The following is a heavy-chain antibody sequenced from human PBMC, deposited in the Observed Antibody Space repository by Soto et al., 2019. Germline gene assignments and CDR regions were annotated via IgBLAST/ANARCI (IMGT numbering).Heavy chain of an antibody. J-gene: IGHJ4*02. CDR1: GDSLTNNHW. D-gene: IGHD2-15*01. Sequence: SETLSLTCDVSGDSLTNNHWWSWVRQAPGKGLEWIGEIWHTGRPNYNPSLKSRVAISIDKSKNHFSLKLTSVTAADTAVYYCVRDSRTGCSSVNCYMHWGQGALVTVSS. CDR3: VRDSRTGCSSVNCYMH. V-gene: IGHV4-4*02. CDR2: IWHTGRP.